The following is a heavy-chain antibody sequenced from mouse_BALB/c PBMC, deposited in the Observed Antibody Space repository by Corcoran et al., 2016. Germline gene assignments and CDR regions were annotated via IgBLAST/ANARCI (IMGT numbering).Heavy chain of an antibody. CDR2: INPYNDGT. Sequence: EVQVQQSGPELVKPGASVKMSCKASGYTFTSYVMHWVKQKPGQGLEWIGYINPYNDGTKYNEKFKGKATLTSDKSSSTAYMELSSLTSEDSAVYYCAREGITTATGFAYWGQGTLVTVSA. CDR1: GYTFTSYV. D-gene: IGHD1-2*01. V-gene: IGHV1S136*01. J-gene: IGHJ3*01. CDR3: AREGITTATGFAY.